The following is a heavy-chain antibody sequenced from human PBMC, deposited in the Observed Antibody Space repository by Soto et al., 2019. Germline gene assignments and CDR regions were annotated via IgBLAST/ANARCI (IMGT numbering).Heavy chain of an antibody. J-gene: IGHJ4*01. CDR1: GVAFSNAW. D-gene: IGHD3-22*01. V-gene: IGHV3-15*07. Sequence: GGSLRLSCAGSGVAFSNAWINWVRHVPGKGLEWVGRIKSKALGGTTDFAAPVRGRFAITRDDSRNVAYMQMNSLYTEDTAVYYCTTDSYSTMIEVRFDYWGHGTLVTVSS. CDR3: TTDSYSTMIEVRFDY. CDR2: IKSKALGGTT.